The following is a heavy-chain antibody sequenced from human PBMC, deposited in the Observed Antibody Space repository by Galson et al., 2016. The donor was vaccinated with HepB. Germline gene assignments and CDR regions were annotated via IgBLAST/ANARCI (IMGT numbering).Heavy chain of an antibody. V-gene: IGHV3-9*01. D-gene: IGHD5/OR15-5a*01. J-gene: IGHJ3*01. Sequence: SLRLSCAASGFTFDEYAMHWVRQVPGKGLEWVSGIRSDSDTIGYAASVKGRFTISRDNAKNSLYLQMNSLRAEDTALYYCAKSLLRSSVYDGFGFWGQGTMVTVSS. CDR3: AKSLLRSSVYDGFGF. CDR1: GFTFDEYA. CDR2: IRSDSDTI.